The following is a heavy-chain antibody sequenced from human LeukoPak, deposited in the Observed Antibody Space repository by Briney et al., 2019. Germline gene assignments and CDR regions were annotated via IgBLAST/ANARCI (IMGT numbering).Heavy chain of an antibody. Sequence: GGSLRLSCAASGFSFSSYEMNWVRQAPRKGLGWVSYISISGSIIYYADSVKGRFTISRDNAKNSLYLQMNRLRAEDTAVYYCAELGITMIGGVWGKGTTVTISS. J-gene: IGHJ6*04. V-gene: IGHV3-48*03. D-gene: IGHD3-10*02. CDR2: ISISGSII. CDR3: AELGITMIGGV. CDR1: GFSFSSYE.